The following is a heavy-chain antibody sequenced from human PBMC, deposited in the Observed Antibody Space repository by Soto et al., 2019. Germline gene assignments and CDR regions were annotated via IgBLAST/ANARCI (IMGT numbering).Heavy chain of an antibody. CDR3: ARDLAAAGTTARRSDYFDY. Sequence: GGSLRLSCAASGFTFSSYSMNWVRQAPGKGLEWVSYISSSSSTIYYADSVKGRFTISRDNAKNSLYLQMNSLRAEDTAVYYCARDLAAAGTTARRSDYFDYWGQGTLVTVSS. CDR2: ISSSSSTI. CDR1: GFTFSSYS. V-gene: IGHV3-48*01. J-gene: IGHJ4*02. D-gene: IGHD6-13*01.